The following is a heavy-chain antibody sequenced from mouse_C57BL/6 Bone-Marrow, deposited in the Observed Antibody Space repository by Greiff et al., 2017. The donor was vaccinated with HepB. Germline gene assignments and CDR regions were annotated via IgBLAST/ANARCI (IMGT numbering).Heavy chain of an antibody. D-gene: IGHD1-1*01. J-gene: IGHJ4*01. Sequence: EVHLVESGGDLVKPGGSLKLSCAASGFTFSSYGMSWVRQTPDKRLEWVATISSGGSYTYYPDSVKGRFTISRDNAKNTLYLQMSSLKSEDTAMYYCARHPYGSRYYAMDYWGQGTSVTVSS. CDR1: GFTFSSYG. CDR2: ISSGGSYT. CDR3: ARHPYGSRYYAMDY. V-gene: IGHV5-6*01.